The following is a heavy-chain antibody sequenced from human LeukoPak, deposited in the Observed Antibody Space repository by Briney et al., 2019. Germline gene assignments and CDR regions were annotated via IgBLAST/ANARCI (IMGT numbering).Heavy chain of an antibody. J-gene: IGHJ3*02. CDR1: GFTSSGDW. Sequence: GGSLRLSCAVSGFTSSGDWMHWVRQAPGKGLVRVSRSKNDGSSTSHADSVKGRFTISRDNAKNTLYLQMNNLRAEDTAVYYCARELPRIGGQTDASDIWGQGTMVTVS. CDR3: ARELPRIGGQTDASDI. CDR2: SKNDGSST. D-gene: IGHD3-16*01. V-gene: IGHV3-74*01.